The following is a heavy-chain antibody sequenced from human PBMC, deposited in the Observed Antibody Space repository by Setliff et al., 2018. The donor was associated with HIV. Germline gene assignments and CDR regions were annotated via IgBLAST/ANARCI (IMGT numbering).Heavy chain of an antibody. J-gene: IGHJ4*02. D-gene: IGHD6-19*01. V-gene: IGHV4-39*01. CDR1: GGSIRTGAYY. CDR2: IYYDGRT. CDR3: ASHSGGWNYYLDY. Sequence: SETLSLTCTVSGGSIRTGAYYWGWIRQPPGKGLEWIGSIYYDGRTFYKPSLKSRLTISVDTSKNQFSLKVNSVTATDTAVYYCASHSGGWNYYLDYWGQGTLVTVSS.